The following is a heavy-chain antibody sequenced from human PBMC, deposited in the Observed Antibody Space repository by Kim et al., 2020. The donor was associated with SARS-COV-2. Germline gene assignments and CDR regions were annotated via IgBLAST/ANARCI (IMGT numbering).Heavy chain of an antibody. D-gene: IGHD4-17*01. J-gene: IGHJ4*02. CDR3: AREGYGDYVDY. CDR2: T. V-gene: IGHV4-59*01. Sequence: TNYNPALKSRVTISVDTSKNQFSLKLSSVTAADTAVYYCAREGYGDYVDYWGQGTLVTVSS.